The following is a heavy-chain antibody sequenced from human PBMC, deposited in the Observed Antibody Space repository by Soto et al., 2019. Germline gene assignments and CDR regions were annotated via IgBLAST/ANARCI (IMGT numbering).Heavy chain of an antibody. V-gene: IGHV3-30-3*01. CDR2: ISYDGSKK. CDR3: ARDPGRYFDY. CDR1: GFTFSSYA. D-gene: IGHD1-26*01. Sequence: QVQLVESGGGVVQPGRSPRLSCAASGFTFSSYAMHWVRQAPGKGLEWVAVISYDGSKKYYADSVKGRFTISRDNSTTTLYLQMNSLRAEDTAVYYCARDPGRYFDYWGQGTLVTVSS. J-gene: IGHJ4*02.